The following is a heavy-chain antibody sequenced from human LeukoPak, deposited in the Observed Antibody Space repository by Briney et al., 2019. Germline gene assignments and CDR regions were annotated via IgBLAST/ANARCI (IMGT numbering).Heavy chain of an antibody. J-gene: IGHJ4*02. CDR3: AREGYGLYYFDY. Sequence: GGSLRLSCAASGFTFSSYSMNWVRQAPGKGLEWVSSISSSSSYIYYADSVKGRFTISRDNSKNTLYLQMNSLRAEDTAVYYCAREGYGLYYFDYWGQGTLVTVSS. CDR2: ISSSSSYI. D-gene: IGHD5-18*01. V-gene: IGHV3-21*01. CDR1: GFTFSSYS.